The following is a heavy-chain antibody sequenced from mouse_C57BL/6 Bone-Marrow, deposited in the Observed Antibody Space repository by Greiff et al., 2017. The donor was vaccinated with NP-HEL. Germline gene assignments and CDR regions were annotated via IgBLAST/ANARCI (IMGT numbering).Heavy chain of an antibody. Sequence: QVQLQQPGAELVKPGASVKLSCKASGYTFTSYWMHWVKQRPGQGLEWIGMIHPNSGSTNYNEKFKSKATLTVDKSSSTAYMQLSSLTSEDSAVYYCAKRFPHDYGSSYWYFDFWGTGTTVTVSS. CDR3: AKRFPHDYGSSYWYFDF. J-gene: IGHJ1*03. CDR2: IHPNSGST. CDR1: GYTFTSYW. D-gene: IGHD1-1*01. V-gene: IGHV1-64*01.